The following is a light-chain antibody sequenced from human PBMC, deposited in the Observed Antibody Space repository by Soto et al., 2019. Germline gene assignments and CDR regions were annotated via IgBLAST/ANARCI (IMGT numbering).Light chain of an antibody. J-gene: IGLJ2*01. CDR2: RDN. Sequence: QSVLTQPPSVSGAPGQRVTISCTGSSSNIGAGYAVHWYQQLPGTAPKLLIYRDNNRPSGVPDRFSGSKSGTSASLAITGLQAEDEADYYCQTYDNSLSGVVFGGGTKLTVL. V-gene: IGLV1-40*01. CDR1: SSNIGAGYA. CDR3: QTYDNSLSGVV.